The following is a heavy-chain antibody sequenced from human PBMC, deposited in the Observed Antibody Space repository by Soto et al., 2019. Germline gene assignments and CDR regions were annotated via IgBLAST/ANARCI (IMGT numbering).Heavy chain of an antibody. V-gene: IGHV3-7*01. Sequence: GSLRLSCAASGFTFSTYWMSWVRQAPGKGLEWVANIKQDGSEKDYVNSVRGRFTISRDNAKNSLYLQMNSLRAEDTAVYYCARVGYDFWSGYLHYFDHWGQGTLVTVSS. CDR2: IKQDGSEK. CDR1: GFTFSTYW. CDR3: ARVGYDFWSGYLHYFDH. J-gene: IGHJ4*02. D-gene: IGHD3-3*01.